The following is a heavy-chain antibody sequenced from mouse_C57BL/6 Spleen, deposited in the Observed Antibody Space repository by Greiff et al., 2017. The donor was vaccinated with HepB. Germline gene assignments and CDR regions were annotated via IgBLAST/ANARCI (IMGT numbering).Heavy chain of an antibody. CDR3: ARWRDYDAWFAY. J-gene: IGHJ3*01. D-gene: IGHD2-4*01. Sequence: EVQLVESGPELVKPGDSVKISCKASGYSFTGYFMNWVMQSHGKSLEWIGRINPYNGDTFYNQKFKGKATLTVDKSSSTAHMELRSLTSEDSAVYYCARWRDYDAWFAYWGQGTLVTVSA. CDR1: GYSFTGYF. V-gene: IGHV1-20*01. CDR2: INPYNGDT.